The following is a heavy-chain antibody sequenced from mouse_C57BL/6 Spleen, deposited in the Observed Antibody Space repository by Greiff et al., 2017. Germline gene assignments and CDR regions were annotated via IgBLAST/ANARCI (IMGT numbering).Heavy chain of an antibody. CDR3: TRYSNYGDY. Sequence: QVQLQQSGAELVRPGASVTLSCKASGYTFTDYDMHWVKQTPVHGLEWIGAIDPETGGTAYNQKFKGKAILTADKSSSTAYMELRSLTSEDSAVYYCTRYSNYGDYWGQGTTLTVSS. CDR1: GYTFTDYD. J-gene: IGHJ2*01. V-gene: IGHV1-15*01. D-gene: IGHD2-5*01. CDR2: IDPETGGT.